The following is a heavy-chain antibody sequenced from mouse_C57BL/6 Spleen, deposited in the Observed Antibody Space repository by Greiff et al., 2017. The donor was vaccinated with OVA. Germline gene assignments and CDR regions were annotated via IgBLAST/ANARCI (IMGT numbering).Heavy chain of an antibody. V-gene: IGHV1-64*01. CDR2: IHPNSGRT. CDR1: GYTFTSYW. J-gene: IGHJ3*01. D-gene: IGHD2-4*01. Sequence: QVQLQQPGAELVKPGASVKLSCKASGYTFTSYWMHWVKQRPGQGLEWIGMIHPNSGRTNYNEKFKSKATLTVDKSSSTAYMQLSSLTSEDSAVYYCASIGDYDGAWVAYWGQGTLVTVSA. CDR3: ASIGDYDGAWVAY.